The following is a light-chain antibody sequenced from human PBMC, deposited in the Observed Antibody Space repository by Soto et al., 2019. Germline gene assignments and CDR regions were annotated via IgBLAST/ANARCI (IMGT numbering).Light chain of an antibody. CDR3: QQHNSYPVA. Sequence: DIQLTQSPSFLSASVGDRVTITCRATQRISSYLAWYQQKPGKAPKLLIYAASTLQSGVPSRFSGSKSLTEYALAVSNLQPEHFESDYCQQHNSYPVAFGGGTKVDVK. CDR1: QRISSY. CDR2: AAS. J-gene: IGKJ4*01. V-gene: IGKV1-9*01.